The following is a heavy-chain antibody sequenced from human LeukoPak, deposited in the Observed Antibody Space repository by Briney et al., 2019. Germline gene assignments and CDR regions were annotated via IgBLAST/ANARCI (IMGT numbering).Heavy chain of an antibody. CDR1: GFTFSAYH. CDR3: ARVGVWSSGWYIDY. J-gene: IGHJ4*02. D-gene: IGHD6-19*01. Sequence: GGSLRLSCAASGFTFSAYHINCVREAPGKGLEWVSSISSSSSYIYCADSVKGRFTISRDNAKNSLYLQMNSLRAEDTAVYYCARVGVWSSGWYIDYWGQGTLVTVSS. CDR2: ISSSSSYI. V-gene: IGHV3-21*01.